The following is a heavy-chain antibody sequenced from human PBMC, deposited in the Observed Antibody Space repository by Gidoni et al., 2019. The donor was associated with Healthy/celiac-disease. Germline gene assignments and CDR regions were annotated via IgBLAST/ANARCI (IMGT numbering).Heavy chain of an antibody. CDR1: GFTFSSYA. Sequence: EVQLVESGGGLVQPGGSLRLSCAASGFTFSSYAMSWVRQAPGKGLEWVSAISGSGGSTYYADSVKGRFTISRDNSKNTLYLQMNSLRAEDTAVYYCAKDLGSIAVAGTIGYYFDYWGQGTLVTVSS. CDR3: AKDLGSIAVAGTIGYYFDY. V-gene: IGHV3-23*04. J-gene: IGHJ4*02. D-gene: IGHD6-19*01. CDR2: ISGSGGST.